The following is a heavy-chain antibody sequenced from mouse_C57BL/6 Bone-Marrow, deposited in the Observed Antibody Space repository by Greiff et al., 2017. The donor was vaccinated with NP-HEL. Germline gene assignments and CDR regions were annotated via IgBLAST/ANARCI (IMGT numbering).Heavy chain of an antibody. Sequence: EVKLVESGGGLVQPKGSLKLSCAASGFSFNTYAMNWVRQAPGKGLEWVARIRSKSNNYATYYADSVKDRFTISRDDSESMLYLQMNNLKTEDTAMYYCVREITTVVGDYWGQGTTLTVSS. V-gene: IGHV10-1*01. CDR1: GFSFNTYA. J-gene: IGHJ2*01. D-gene: IGHD1-1*01. CDR3: VREITTVVGDY. CDR2: IRSKSNNYAT.